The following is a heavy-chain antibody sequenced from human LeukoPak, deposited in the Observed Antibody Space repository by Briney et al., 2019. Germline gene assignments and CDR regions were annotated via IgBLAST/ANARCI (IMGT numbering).Heavy chain of an antibody. CDR2: ISYDGSNK. Sequence: QPGGSLRLSCAASGFTFSSYGMHWVRQAPGKGLEWVAVISYDGSNKYYADSVKGRFTISRDNSKNTLYLQINSLRAEDTAVYYCAKDPTPLTYWGQGTLVTVSS. CDR3: AKDPTPLTY. V-gene: IGHV3-30*18. J-gene: IGHJ4*02. CDR1: GFTFSSYG.